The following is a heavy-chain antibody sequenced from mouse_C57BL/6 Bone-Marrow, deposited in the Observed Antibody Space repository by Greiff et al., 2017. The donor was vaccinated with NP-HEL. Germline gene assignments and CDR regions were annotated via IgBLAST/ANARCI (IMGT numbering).Heavy chain of an antibody. CDR3: ARRRDSNYYAMDY. J-gene: IGHJ4*01. CDR1: GFTFSSYG. D-gene: IGHD2-5*01. V-gene: IGHV5-6*02. CDR2: ISSGGSYT. Sequence: EVKLVESGGDLVKPGGSLKLSCAASGFTFSSYGMSWVRQTPDKRLEWVATISSGGSYTYYPDSVKGRFTISRDNAKNHLYLQMSSLKSEDTAMYYCARRRDSNYYAMDYWGQGTSVTVSS.